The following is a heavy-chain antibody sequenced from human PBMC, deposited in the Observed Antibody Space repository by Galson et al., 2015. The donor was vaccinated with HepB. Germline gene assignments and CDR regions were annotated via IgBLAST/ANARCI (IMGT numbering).Heavy chain of an antibody. CDR1: GGTFSSYA. J-gene: IGHJ6*02. V-gene: IGHV1-69*13. D-gene: IGHD2-2*02. CDR2: IIPIFGTA. Sequence: SVKVSCKASGGTFSSYAISWVRQAPGQGLEWMGGIIPIFGTANYAQKFQGRVTITADESTSTAYMELSSLRSEDTAVYYCARGSTSCYTLGLACYYGMDVWGQGTTVTASS. CDR3: ARGSTSCYTLGLACYYGMDV.